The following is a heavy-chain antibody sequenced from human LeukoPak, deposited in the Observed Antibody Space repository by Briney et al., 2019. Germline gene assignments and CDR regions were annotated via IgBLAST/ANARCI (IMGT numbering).Heavy chain of an antibody. J-gene: IGHJ3*02. Sequence: PGGPLRLSCAASGFTFDDYGMSWVRQAPGKGLEWVSGINWNGGSTSYADSVKGRFTISRDNAKNSLYLQMNSLRAEDTALYHCARDVAEGDWPITEGDAFDIWGQGTMVTVSS. CDR2: INWNGGST. D-gene: IGHD2-21*02. CDR3: ARDVAEGDWPITEGDAFDI. V-gene: IGHV3-20*01. CDR1: GFTFDDYG.